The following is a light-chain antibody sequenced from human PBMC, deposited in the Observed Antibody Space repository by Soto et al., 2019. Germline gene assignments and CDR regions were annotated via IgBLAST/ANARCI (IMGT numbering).Light chain of an antibody. V-gene: IGKV3-20*01. CDR2: SAS. Sequence: EIVLTQSAGTLSLSPGERATLSCRASQSVSNNYLAWYQQKPGQAPRLLIYSASSRATGIPDRFSVTGSGTDFTLTISRLEPEDFAVYYCQQYGSSSWTFGQGTKVDIK. CDR3: QQYGSSSWT. J-gene: IGKJ1*01. CDR1: QSVSNNY.